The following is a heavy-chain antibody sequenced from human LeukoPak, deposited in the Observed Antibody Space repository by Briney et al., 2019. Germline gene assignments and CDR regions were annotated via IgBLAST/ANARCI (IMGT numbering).Heavy chain of an antibody. J-gene: IGHJ3*02. V-gene: IGHV3-30-3*01. CDR2: ISYDGSNK. D-gene: IGHD1-26*01. Sequence: GGSLRLSCAASGFTFSNYAMHWVRQAPGKGLEWVAVISYDGSNKYYADSVKGRFTISRDNSKNTLYVQMNSLRAEDTAVHYCARGITELGAFDIWGQGTMVTVSS. CDR3: ARGITELGAFDI. CDR1: GFTFSNYA.